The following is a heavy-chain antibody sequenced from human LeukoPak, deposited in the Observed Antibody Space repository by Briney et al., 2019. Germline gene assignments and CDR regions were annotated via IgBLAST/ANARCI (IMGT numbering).Heavy chain of an antibody. CDR1: AGSISRSNW. V-gene: IGHV4-4*02. D-gene: IGHD2-15*01. J-gene: IGHJ4*02. Sequence: SETLSLNCSVSAGSISRSNWGSWVPEPPGKGLEWIGEIYHSGSTNYNPSLKSPVTIAVDKSTTHLALKLRSVAAPGTDVCYCARVEEGPWYPEYYFDYWGQGTLVTVSS. CDR2: IYHSGST. CDR3: ARVEEGPWYPEYYFDY.